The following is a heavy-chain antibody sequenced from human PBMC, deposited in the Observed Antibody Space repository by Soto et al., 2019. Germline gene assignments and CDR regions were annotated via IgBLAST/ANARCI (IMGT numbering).Heavy chain of an antibody. J-gene: IGHJ4*02. Sequence: PGGSLRLSCATSGFSFSSYAMSWVRQAPGKGLEWVAAITSVGYTYYVDSLKGRFTISRDNSKNTLYLQMNSLRAEDTAVYYCAKDLIDYSNSYFDYWGQGTLVTVSS. CDR1: GFSFSSYA. D-gene: IGHD4-4*01. V-gene: IGHV3-23*01. CDR3: AKDLIDYSNSYFDY. CDR2: ITSVGYT.